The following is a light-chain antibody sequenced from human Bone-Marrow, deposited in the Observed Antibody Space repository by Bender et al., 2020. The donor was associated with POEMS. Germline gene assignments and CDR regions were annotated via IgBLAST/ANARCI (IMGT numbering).Light chain of an antibody. CDR2: EVS. CDR3: CSYAGSSTFVL. CDR1: SSDVGKYNL. Sequence: QSALTQPASVSGSPGQSITISCTGTSSDVGKYNLVSWYQQYPGKAPKTMIYEVSKRPSGVSNRFSGSKSGDTASLTISGLQTEDEAEYYCCSYAGSSTFVLFGGGTQLTVL. V-gene: IGLV2-23*02. J-gene: IGLJ2*01.